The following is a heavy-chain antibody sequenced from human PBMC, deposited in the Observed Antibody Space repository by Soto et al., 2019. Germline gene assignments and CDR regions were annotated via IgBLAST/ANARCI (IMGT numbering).Heavy chain of an antibody. V-gene: IGHV1-3*01. CDR1: GYTFTSYG. CDR2: INAANGDT. J-gene: IGHJ5*02. CDR3: VRRHVSATGIDWFDP. Sequence: XSGKVSCKASGYTFTSYGIHWVRQAPGQRLEWMGWINAANGDTKYSPKFQGRVTITRDTSASTAYMELSSLRSEDTAVYYCVRRHVSATGIDWFDPWGQGTLVTVSS. D-gene: IGHD6-13*01.